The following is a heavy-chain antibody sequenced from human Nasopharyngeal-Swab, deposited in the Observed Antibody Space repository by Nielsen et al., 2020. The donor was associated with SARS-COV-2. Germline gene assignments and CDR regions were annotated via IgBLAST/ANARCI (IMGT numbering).Heavy chain of an antibody. D-gene: IGHD2-15*01. Sequence: WVRQAPGHGLEWRGGIIPIFGTANYAQKFQGRVTITADESTSTAYMELSSLRSEDTAVYYCARDPADCSGGSCEARWGQGTLVTVSS. CDR3: ARDPADCSGGSCEAR. CDR2: IIPIFGTA. J-gene: IGHJ4*02. V-gene: IGHV1-69*01.